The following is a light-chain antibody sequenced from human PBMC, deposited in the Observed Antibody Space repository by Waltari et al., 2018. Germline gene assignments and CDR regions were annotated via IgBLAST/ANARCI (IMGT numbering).Light chain of an antibody. CDR1: SSDVGGYNY. CDR2: DVK. J-gene: IGLJ2*01. CDR3: SSYGGSDDLV. Sequence: QSALTQPPSASGSPGQSVTISCTGSSSDVGGYNYVSWYQQYPGKAPKLLIYDVKKRPSGVPDRFSGSKSGNTASLTVSGLQTDDEADYYCSSYGGSDDLVFGGGTKLTVL. V-gene: IGLV2-8*01.